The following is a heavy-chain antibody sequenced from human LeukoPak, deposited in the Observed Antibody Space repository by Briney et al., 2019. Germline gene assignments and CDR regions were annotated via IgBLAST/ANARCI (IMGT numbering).Heavy chain of an antibody. Sequence: ETSETLSLTCAVYGGSFSGYYWSWIRQPPGKGLEWIGEINHSGSTNYNPSLKSRVTISVDTSKNQFSLKLSSVTAADTAVYYCARSRLYSSSWYWWFDPWGQGTLVTVSS. J-gene: IGHJ5*02. D-gene: IGHD6-13*01. CDR1: GGSFSGYY. CDR3: ARSRLYSSSWYWWFDP. V-gene: IGHV4-34*01. CDR2: INHSGST.